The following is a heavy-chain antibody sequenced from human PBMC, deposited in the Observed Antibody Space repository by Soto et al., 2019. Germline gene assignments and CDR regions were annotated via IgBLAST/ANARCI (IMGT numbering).Heavy chain of an antibody. CDR2: ISGSGGTT. V-gene: IGHV3-23*01. CDR1: GFTFSNYA. CDR3: AKFFVETGSNSGWPWSFHY. Sequence: VQLLESGGGLVQPGRSLRLSCAASGFTFSNYAMSWVRQAPGQGLDWVSAISGSGGTTYYADSVKGRFTISRDNSKNTRLLQMNSLRAEDAAVYYWAKFFVETGSNSGWPWSFHYWGQGTLVTVSS. J-gene: IGHJ4*02. D-gene: IGHD6-25*01.